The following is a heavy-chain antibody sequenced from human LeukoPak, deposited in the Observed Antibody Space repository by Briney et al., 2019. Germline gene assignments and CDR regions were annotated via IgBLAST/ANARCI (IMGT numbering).Heavy chain of an antibody. J-gene: IGHJ4*02. Sequence: SETLSLTCTVSGGSISSGSYYWGWIRQPPGKGLEWIGNIYYSGSTYYNPSLKSRVSISVDTSKNQFSLKLTSVTAADTAVYYCARAPEYGLYYFDYWGQGTLVTVSS. V-gene: IGHV4-39*07. CDR3: ARAPEYGLYYFDY. CDR1: GGSISSGSYY. CDR2: IYYSGST. D-gene: IGHD1-14*01.